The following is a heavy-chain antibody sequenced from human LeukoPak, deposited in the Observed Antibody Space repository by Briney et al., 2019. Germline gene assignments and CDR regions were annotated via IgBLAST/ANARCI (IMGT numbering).Heavy chain of an antibody. CDR1: GGSISSYY. V-gene: IGHV4-4*07. J-gene: IGHJ6*03. CDR2: IYTSGST. CDR3: ARDSSSGYYYYYMDV. Sequence: SETLSLTCTVSGGSISSYYWSWIRQPAGKGLEWIGRIYTSGSTNYNPSLKSRVTMSVDTSKNQFSLKLSSVTAADTAVYYCARDSSSGYYYYYMDVWGKGTTVTVPS. D-gene: IGHD6-6*01.